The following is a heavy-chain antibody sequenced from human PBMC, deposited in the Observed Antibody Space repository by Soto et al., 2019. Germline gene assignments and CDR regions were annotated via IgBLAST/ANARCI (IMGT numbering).Heavy chain of an antibody. D-gene: IGHD1-26*01. CDR2: FDPEDGET. Sequence: SVKVSCKVSGYTLTELSMHWVRQAPGKGLEWMGGFDPEDGETIYAQKFQGRVTMTEDTSTDTAYMELSSLRSEDTAVYYCATGLSGSYYVTDYWGQGTLVTVSS. J-gene: IGHJ4*02. V-gene: IGHV1-24*01. CDR3: ATGLSGSYYVTDY. CDR1: GYTLTELS.